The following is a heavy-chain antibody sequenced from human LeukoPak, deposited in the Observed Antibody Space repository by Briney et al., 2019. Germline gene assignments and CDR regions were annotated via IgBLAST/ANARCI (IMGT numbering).Heavy chain of an antibody. J-gene: IGHJ4*02. D-gene: IGHD5-12*01. CDR2: VSANGGTT. V-gene: IGHV3-23*01. CDR1: GFTFTSYA. Sequence: PGGSLRLSCAASGFTFTSYAMGWVRQAPGKGLEWVSTVSANGGTTFYADSVKGRFLISRDNSKYTLSLQMNSLTAEGTAVYYCARDSTSGAYNGYDFDHWGQGTLVTVSS. CDR3: ARDSTSGAYNGYDFDH.